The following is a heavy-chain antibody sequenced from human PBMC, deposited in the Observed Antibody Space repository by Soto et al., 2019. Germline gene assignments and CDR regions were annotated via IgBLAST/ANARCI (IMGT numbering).Heavy chain of an antibody. CDR1: GFTFSDYY. J-gene: IGHJ4*02. V-gene: IGHV3-11*06. CDR3: ARSGGNYNRLDY. Sequence: GGSLRLSCEGSGFTFSDYYISWIRQAPGKGLEWISYSSNSGTFSRYADSVKGRFSISRDNTKNLLYLQMNSLRAEDTAVYYCARSGGNYNRLDYWGQGTPVTVSS. D-gene: IGHD1-7*01. CDR2: SSNSGTFS.